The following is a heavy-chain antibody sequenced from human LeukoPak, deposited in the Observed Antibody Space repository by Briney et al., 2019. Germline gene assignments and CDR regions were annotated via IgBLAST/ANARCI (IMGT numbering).Heavy chain of an antibody. CDR3: ERDLNGETY. V-gene: IGHV3-7*01. CDR2: INTDGSQI. CDR1: GFTLSRYW. J-gene: IGHJ4*02. Sequence: PGWSLRLSCVSSGFTLSRYWMTWVRQAPGKGLDWVANINTDGSQIDYVGSVKGRLTISRDNDKNSLYLQMNSLRAEDRAVYYLERDLNGETYWGQGTLVSVSS. D-gene: IGHD3-10*01.